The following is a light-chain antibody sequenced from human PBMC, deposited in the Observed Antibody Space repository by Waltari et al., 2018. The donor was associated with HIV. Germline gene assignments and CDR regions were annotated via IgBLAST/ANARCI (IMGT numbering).Light chain of an antibody. V-gene: IGLV2-14*01. Sequence: QSALTQPASVSGAPRQAITISCPGTSSDVGVYNYVSWYQQHPGTAPKLMIYEVSNRPSGVSNRFSGSKSGNTASLTISGLQAEDEADYYCSSYTSSSTLVVFGGGTKLTVL. J-gene: IGLJ2*01. CDR3: SSYTSSSTLVV. CDR1: SSDVGVYNY. CDR2: EVS.